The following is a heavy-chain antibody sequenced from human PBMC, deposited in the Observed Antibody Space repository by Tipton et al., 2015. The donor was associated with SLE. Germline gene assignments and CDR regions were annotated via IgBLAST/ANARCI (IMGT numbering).Heavy chain of an antibody. CDR1: GFTFSDYG. D-gene: IGHD3-10*01. Sequence: SLRLSCAASGFTFSDYGMHWVRQAPGKGLEWVSSISSSSSYIYYADSVKGRFTISRDNAKNSLYLQMNSLRAEDTAVYYCASRGAFDIWGQGTMVTVSS. CDR2: ISSSSSYI. J-gene: IGHJ3*02. V-gene: IGHV3-21*01. CDR3: ASRGAFDI.